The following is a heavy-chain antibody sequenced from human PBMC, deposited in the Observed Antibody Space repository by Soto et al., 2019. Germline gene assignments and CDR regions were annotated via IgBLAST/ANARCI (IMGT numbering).Heavy chain of an antibody. Sequence: SETLSLTCTVSGGSIISSSYYWGWIRQPPGKGLEWIGSIYYSGSTYYNPSLKSRVTISVDTSKNQFSLKLSSVTAADTAVYYCARHPSPLAAAGTSGAYDIWGQGTMVTVSS. CDR3: ARHPSPLAAAGTSGAYDI. J-gene: IGHJ3*02. D-gene: IGHD6-13*01. CDR1: GGSIISSSYY. V-gene: IGHV4-39*01. CDR2: IYYSGST.